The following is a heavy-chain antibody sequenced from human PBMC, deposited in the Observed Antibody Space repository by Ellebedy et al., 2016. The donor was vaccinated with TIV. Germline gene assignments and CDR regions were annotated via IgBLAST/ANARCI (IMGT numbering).Heavy chain of an antibody. D-gene: IGHD3-16*01. J-gene: IGHJ4*02. CDR3: ARAWGKGSYAPFFDS. Sequence: SETLSLXXTVSDDSIGSGGYYWNWIRQIPGKGLEWIGEVDHRGDTKYNPSLKSRVTISVDTSKNQFSLRLRSVTAADKGVYFCARAWGKGSYAPFFDSWGQGTLVTVSS. V-gene: IGHV4-61*08. CDR1: DDSIGSGGYY. CDR2: VDHRGDT.